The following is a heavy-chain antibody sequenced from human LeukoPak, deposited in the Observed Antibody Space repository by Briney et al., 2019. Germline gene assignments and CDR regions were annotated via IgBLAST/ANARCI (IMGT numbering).Heavy chain of an antibody. D-gene: IGHD3-22*01. CDR2: INPDTGYT. CDR3: ARERVPYYDSSGYYRQQSDAFDI. J-gene: IGHJ3*02. V-gene: IGHV1-3*03. CDR1: GYTFSNHD. Sequence: GASVKVSCKASGYTFSNHDMHWVRQAPGHSLEWVGCINPDTGYTKYSHEFQGRVTITRDTSASTAYMELSSLRSEDMAVYYCARERVPYYDSSGYYRQQSDAFDIWGQGAMVTVSS.